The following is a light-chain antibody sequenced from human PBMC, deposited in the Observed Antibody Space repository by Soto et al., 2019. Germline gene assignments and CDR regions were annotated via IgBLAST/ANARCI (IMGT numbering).Light chain of an antibody. J-gene: IGKJ3*01. Sequence: EIVLTQSPGTLSLSPGERATLSCRASQSISSTYLAWYQQKPGQAPRLLIYGASNRATGIPDRFSGSGSGTDFTLTISRLESEDFAVYYCQQYGNLPPFTFGPGTKVDIK. CDR2: GAS. CDR3: QQYGNLPPFT. V-gene: IGKV3-20*01. CDR1: QSISSTY.